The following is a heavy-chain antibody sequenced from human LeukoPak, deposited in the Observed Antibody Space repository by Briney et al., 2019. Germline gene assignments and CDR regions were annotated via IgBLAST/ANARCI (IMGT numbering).Heavy chain of an antibody. J-gene: IGHJ4*02. V-gene: IGHV3-48*01. CDR3: ARDLSVVAGSY. CDR2: IDSSGATT. CDR1: GFAFSYYS. Sequence: GGSLRLSCAASGFAFSYYSMSWVRQVPGKGLEWVSYIDSSGATTYYADSVKGRFIISRDNAKNSLFLQINSLRAEDMAVYYCARDLSVVAGSYWGQGTLVTVSS. D-gene: IGHD6-19*01.